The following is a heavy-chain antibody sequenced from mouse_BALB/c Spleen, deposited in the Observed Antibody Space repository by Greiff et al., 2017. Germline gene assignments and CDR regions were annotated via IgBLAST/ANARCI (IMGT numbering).Heavy chain of an antibody. CDR1: GFSLTGYG. V-gene: IGHV2-6-7*01. D-gene: IGHD2-1*01. Sequence: VQRVESGPGLVAPSQSLSITCTVSGFSLTGYGVNWVRQPPGKGLEWLGMIWGDGSTDYNSALKSRLSISKDNSKSQVFLKMNSLQTDDTARYYCARDYGNYDLAWFAYWGQGTLVTVSA. J-gene: IGHJ3*01. CDR2: IWGDGST. CDR3: ARDYGNYDLAWFAY.